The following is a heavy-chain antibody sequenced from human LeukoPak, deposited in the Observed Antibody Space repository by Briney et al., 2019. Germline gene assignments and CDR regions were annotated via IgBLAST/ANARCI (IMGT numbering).Heavy chain of an antibody. V-gene: IGHV3-48*01. Sequence: GGSLRLSCAASGFTFSTYGMNWVRQAPGKGLEWISYISSSSSSIYYADSVKGRVTISRDNAKNSLYLQMNSLRAEDTAVYYCARALETAYYFDYWGLGTLVTVSS. CDR3: ARALETAYYFDY. CDR2: ISSSSSSI. D-gene: IGHD5-18*01. J-gene: IGHJ4*02. CDR1: GFTFSTYG.